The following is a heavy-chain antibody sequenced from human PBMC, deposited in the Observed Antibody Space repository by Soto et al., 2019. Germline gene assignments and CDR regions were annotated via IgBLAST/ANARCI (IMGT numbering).Heavy chain of an antibody. CDR1: GGSISSYY. D-gene: IGHD3-3*01. Sequence: KPSETLSLTCTVSGGSISSYYWSWIRQPAGKGLEWIGRIYTSGSTNYNPSLKSRVTTSVDTSKNQFSLKLSSVTAADTAVYYCARDPSPNDFWSLGWNWFDPWGQGTLVTVSS. J-gene: IGHJ5*02. V-gene: IGHV4-4*07. CDR3: ARDPSPNDFWSLGWNWFDP. CDR2: IYTSGST.